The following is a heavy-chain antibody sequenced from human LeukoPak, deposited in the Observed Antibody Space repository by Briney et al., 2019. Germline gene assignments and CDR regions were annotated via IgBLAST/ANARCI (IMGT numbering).Heavy chain of an antibody. D-gene: IGHD2-2*01. CDR1: GGSFSGYY. J-gene: IGHJ4*02. CDR3: ARCPEEVVPAASSYSRHFDY. CDR2: INHSGST. Sequence: PSETLSLTCAVYGGSFSGYYWSWIRQPPRKGLEWSGEINHSGSTNYNTSPKSRVTISVDTSKNQFSLKLSSVTAADTAVYYCARCPEEVVPAASSYSRHFDYWGQGTLVTVSS. V-gene: IGHV4-34*01.